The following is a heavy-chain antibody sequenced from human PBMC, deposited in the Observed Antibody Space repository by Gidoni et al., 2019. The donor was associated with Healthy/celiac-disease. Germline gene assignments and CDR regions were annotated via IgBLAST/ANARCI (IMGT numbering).Heavy chain of an antibody. D-gene: IGHD1-1*01. J-gene: IGHJ3*02. CDR1: GYSFTSYW. V-gene: IGHV5-10-1*03. Sequence: EVQLVQSGAEVKKPGESLRIACKGSGYSFTSYWISWVRQMPGKGLEWMGRIDPSDSYTNYSPSFQGHVTISADKSISTAYLQWSSLKASDTAMYYCARVGFTQLVLDAFDIWGQGTMVTVSS. CDR3: ARVGFTQLVLDAFDI. CDR2: IDPSDSYT.